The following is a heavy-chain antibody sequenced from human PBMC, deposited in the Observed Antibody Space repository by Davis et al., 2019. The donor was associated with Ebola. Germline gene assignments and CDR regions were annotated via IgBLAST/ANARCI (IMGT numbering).Heavy chain of an antibody. CDR1: GLTLTNAW. D-gene: IGHD6-19*01. J-gene: IGHJ3*02. Sequence: GESLKISCAASGLTLTNAWMSWVRQAPGKGLEWVGRMKGKTDGWTTHYAAPAKGRFTISRDDSKNTVDLQVNSLKIEDTAVYYCTTGTAVTDIHAFNIWGQGTMVTVSS. CDR2: MKGKTDGWTT. V-gene: IGHV3-15*01. CDR3: TTGTAVTDIHAFNI.